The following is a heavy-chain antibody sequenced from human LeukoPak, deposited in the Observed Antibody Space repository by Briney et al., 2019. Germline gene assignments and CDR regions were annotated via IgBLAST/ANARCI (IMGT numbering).Heavy chain of an antibody. CDR1: GFTFSGSA. V-gene: IGHV3-23*01. D-gene: IGHD2-15*01. Sequence: GGSLRLSCAASGFTFSGSAMHWVRQAPGKGLEWVSAISDTGNTYHADSVKGRFTISRDSSKNTLFLQMNRLRPEDAAVYYCAKAPVTTCRGAFCYPFDYWGLGTLVTVSS. CDR3: AKAPVTTCRGAFCYPFDY. J-gene: IGHJ4*02. CDR2: ISDTGNT.